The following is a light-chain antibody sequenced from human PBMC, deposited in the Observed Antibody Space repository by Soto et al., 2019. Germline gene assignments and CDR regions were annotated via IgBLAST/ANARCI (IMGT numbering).Light chain of an antibody. V-gene: IGKV2-28*01. Sequence: DIVMTQSPLSLPVTPGEPASISCRSSQSLLHSNGYNYLDWYLQKPGQSPQLLIYLGSNRASGVPDRFRGSGSGTDFTLKISRVEAEDVGVYYCMQALQTRTFGPGTKVDIK. J-gene: IGKJ3*01. CDR2: LGS. CDR1: QSLLHSNGYNY. CDR3: MQALQTRT.